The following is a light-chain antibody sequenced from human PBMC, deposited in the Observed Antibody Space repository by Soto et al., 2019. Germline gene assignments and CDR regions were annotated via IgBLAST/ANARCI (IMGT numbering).Light chain of an antibody. CDR2: DVS. V-gene: IGLV2-14*03. Sequence: QSVLTQPASMSGSPGQSITISCTGTSSDVGGYNYVSWYQHHPGKAPKLMIYDVSNRPSGVSNRFSGSKSGNTASLIISGLQAEDEADYYCSSYTSSSTLSTYVFGTGTRSPS. CDR3: SSYTSSSTLSTYV. CDR1: SSDVGGYNY. J-gene: IGLJ1*01.